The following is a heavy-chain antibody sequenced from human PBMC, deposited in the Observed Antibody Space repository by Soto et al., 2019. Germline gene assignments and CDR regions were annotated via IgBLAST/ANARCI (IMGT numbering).Heavy chain of an antibody. CDR1: GDSISSSSYL. V-gene: IGHV4-39*01. Sequence: SETLSLTCIVSGDSISSSSYLWGWIRQPPGKGLEWIGSIYYNGNAYYNPSLKSRVTMSVDTSKNQFSLKLISVTAADTAVYYCARHFVAVVIKGWGYWGQGTLVTVSS. CDR3: ARHFVAVVIKGWGY. D-gene: IGHD3-22*01. J-gene: IGHJ4*02. CDR2: IYYNGNA.